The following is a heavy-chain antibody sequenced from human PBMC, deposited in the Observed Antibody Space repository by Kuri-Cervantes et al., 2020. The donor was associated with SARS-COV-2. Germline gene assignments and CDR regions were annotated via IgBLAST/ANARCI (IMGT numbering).Heavy chain of an antibody. CDR3: ARALKGQIDAFDI. J-gene: IGHJ3*02. CDR1: GGSISSGSYY. Sequence: GSLRLSCTVSGGSISSGSYYWGWIRQPPGKGQEWIGSIYHSGSTYYNPYLKSRVTISVDTSKTQFSLRLSSLTAADTAVYYCARALKGQIDAFDIWGQGTMVTVSS. CDR2: IYHSGST. V-gene: IGHV4-39*07.